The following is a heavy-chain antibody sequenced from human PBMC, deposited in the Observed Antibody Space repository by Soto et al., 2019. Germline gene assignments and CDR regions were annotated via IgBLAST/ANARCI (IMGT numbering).Heavy chain of an antibody. V-gene: IGHV4-59*08. Sequence: PSETLSLTCTVSGGSISSYYWSWIRQPPGKGLEWIGYIYYSGSTNYNPSLKSRVTISVDTSKNQFSLKLSSVTAADTAVYYCARHLVGGTYDYKKGFNWFDPWGQGTLVPVSS. D-gene: IGHD4-4*01. CDR1: GGSISSYY. CDR3: ARHLVGGTYDYKKGFNWFDP. CDR2: IYYSGST. J-gene: IGHJ5*02.